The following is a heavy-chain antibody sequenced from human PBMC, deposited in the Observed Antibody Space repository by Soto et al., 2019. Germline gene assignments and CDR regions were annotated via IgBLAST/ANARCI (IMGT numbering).Heavy chain of an antibody. D-gene: IGHD3-10*01. CDR1: GFTFSSYS. Sequence: PGGSLRLSCAASGFTFSSYSMNWVRQAPGKGLEWVSYISSSSTIYYADSVKGRFTISRDNAKNSLYLQMNSLRAEDTAVYYCARDPFYGSSDYWGQGTLVTVSS. V-gene: IGHV3-48*01. CDR2: ISSSSTI. J-gene: IGHJ4*02. CDR3: ARDPFYGSSDY.